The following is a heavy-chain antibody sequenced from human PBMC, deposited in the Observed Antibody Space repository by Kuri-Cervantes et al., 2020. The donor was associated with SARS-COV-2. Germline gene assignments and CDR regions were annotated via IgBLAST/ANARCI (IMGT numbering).Heavy chain of an antibody. Sequence: SCKASGGTFSSYAISWVRQAPGQGLEWMGGIIPVLQIKKYAQRFQGRVTITADTSASKVYMDLSSLGSEDTAVYYCARVGGIWTADYGMDVWGQGTTVTVSS. CDR3: ARVGGIWTADYGMDV. D-gene: IGHD2-21*01. CDR1: GGTFSSYA. CDR2: IIPVLQIK. J-gene: IGHJ6*02. V-gene: IGHV1-69*10.